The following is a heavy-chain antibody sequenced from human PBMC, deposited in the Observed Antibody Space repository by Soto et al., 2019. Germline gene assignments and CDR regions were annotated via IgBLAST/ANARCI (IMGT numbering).Heavy chain of an antibody. V-gene: IGHV3-21*02. Sequence: EVQLVESGGGLVKPGGSLRLSCAASGFTFSSYAMNWVRQAPGKGLQWVASIASGRNYIHYADKVKGRFTISRDDAKTSLYLEMSSLSAEDTGVYFCARDMYSRSWYVDYWGRGTPVTVSS. J-gene: IGHJ4*02. CDR1: GFTFSSYA. CDR2: IASGRNYI. D-gene: IGHD6-13*01. CDR3: ARDMYSRSWYVDY.